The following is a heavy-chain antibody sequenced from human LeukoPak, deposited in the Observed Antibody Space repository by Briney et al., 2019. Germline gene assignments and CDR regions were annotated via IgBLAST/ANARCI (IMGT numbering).Heavy chain of an antibody. J-gene: IGHJ3*01. CDR1: GYTFSDYY. Sequence: ASVKVSCKASGYTFSDYYIHWVRQAPGQGLEWMGWINPNNGGPKYAQEFQGRVTMTRDTSISTAFMELTSLKSDDTAAYSCARSREEDCSSATCYVYDVWGQGTMVAVSS. CDR3: ARSREEDCSSATCYVYDV. V-gene: IGHV1-2*02. D-gene: IGHD2-2*01. CDR2: INPNNGGP.